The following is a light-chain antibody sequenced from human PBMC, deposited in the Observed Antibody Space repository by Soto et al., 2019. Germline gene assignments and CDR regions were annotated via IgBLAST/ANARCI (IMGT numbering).Light chain of an antibody. CDR3: AAWDDSLSGVV. J-gene: IGLJ2*01. V-gene: IGLV1-47*01. Sequence: VVTQPPSASGTPGQRVTISCSGSSSNIGSNYVYWYQQLPGAAPKLLIYRNNQRPSGVPDRFSGSKSGTSASLAISGLRSEDEADYYCAAWDDSLSGVVFGGGTKVTVL. CDR1: SSNIGSNY. CDR2: RNN.